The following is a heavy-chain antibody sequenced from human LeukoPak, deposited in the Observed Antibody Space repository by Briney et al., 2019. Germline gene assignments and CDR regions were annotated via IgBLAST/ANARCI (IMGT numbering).Heavy chain of an antibody. CDR2: IYHSGST. J-gene: IGHJ1*01. CDR3: ARGRGAVAGTAYFQH. Sequence: SETLSLTCTVSGYSISSGYYWGWIRQPPGKGLEWIGSIYHSGSTNYNPSLKSRVTISVGTSKNQFSLKLSSVTAADTAVYYCARGRGAVAGTAYFQHWGQGTLVTVSS. V-gene: IGHV4-38-2*02. D-gene: IGHD6-19*01. CDR1: GYSISSGYY.